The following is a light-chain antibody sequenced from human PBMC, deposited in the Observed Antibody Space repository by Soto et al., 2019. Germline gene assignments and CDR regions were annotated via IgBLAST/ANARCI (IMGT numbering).Light chain of an antibody. CDR3: SSYGSTSTRYV. CDR1: SSDVGGYPY. V-gene: IGLV2-14*01. CDR2: EVS. J-gene: IGLJ1*01. Sequence: QPASVSGSPGQSITISCTGTSSDVGGYPYVSWYQQHPGKAPKVIIYEVSHRPSGVSDRFSGSKSGNTASLTISGLQAEDAGDYFCSSYGSTSTRYVFGTGTKLTVL.